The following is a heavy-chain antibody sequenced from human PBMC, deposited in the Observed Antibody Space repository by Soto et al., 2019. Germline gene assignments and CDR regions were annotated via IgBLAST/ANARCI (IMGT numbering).Heavy chain of an antibody. J-gene: IGHJ6*02. CDR3: ARENIVVVPAAMALYYYGMDV. D-gene: IGHD2-2*01. CDR1: GGSISSYY. CDR2: IYTSGST. V-gene: IGHV4-4*07. Sequence: SETLSLTCTVSGGSISSYYWSWIRQPAGKGLEWIGRIYTSGSTNYNPSLKSRVTMSVDTSKNQFSLKLSSVTAADTAVYYCARENIVVVPAAMALYYYGMDVWGQGTTVTVSS.